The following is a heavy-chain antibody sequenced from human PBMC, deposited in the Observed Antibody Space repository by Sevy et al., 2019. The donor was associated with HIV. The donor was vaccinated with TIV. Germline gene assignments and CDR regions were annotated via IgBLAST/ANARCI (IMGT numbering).Heavy chain of an antibody. D-gene: IGHD3-16*02. J-gene: IGHJ6*02. CDR1: GFTFSSYG. CDR3: AKIILIRRPQGMDV. V-gene: IGHV3-30*18. CDR2: ISYDGSNK. Sequence: GESLKISCAASGFTFSSYGMHWVRQAPGKGLEWVAVISYDGSNKYYADSVKGRFTISRDNSKNTLYLQMNSLRAEDTTVYYCAKIILIRRPQGMDVWGQGTTVTVSS.